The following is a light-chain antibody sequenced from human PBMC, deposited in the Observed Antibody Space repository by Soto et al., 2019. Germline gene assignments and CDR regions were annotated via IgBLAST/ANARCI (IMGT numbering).Light chain of an antibody. V-gene: IGKV3-20*01. J-gene: IGKJ3*01. CDR1: QSVSSSY. CDR2: AAY. CDR3: QHYGGPST. Sequence: EIVLTQSPGTLSLSPGESATLSCRASQSVSSSYLAWYQQKPGQAPRLLISAAYSRASGIPGRFSGSGSGTDFTLTIRRLEPEDLAVYYCQHYGGPSTFDPGTKVDIK.